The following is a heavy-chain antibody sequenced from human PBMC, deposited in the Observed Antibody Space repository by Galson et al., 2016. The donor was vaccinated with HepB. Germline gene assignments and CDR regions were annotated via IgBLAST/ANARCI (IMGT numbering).Heavy chain of an antibody. V-gene: IGHV3-53*01. CDR2: INTIGGT. D-gene: IGHD1-26*01. Sequence: SLRLSCAASGFTVSNNYMTWVRQAPGKGLEWVSAINTIGGTTYAESVKGRFTNSRDNSKNTVFLQMISLRGEDTAIYYWASPNVGPGSYLPFDNWGQGTRVTVSS. J-gene: IGHJ4*02. CDR3: ASPNVGPGSYLPFDN. CDR1: GFTVSNNY.